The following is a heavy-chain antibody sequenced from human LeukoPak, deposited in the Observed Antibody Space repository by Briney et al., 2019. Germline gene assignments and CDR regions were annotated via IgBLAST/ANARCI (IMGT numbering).Heavy chain of an antibody. CDR1: GFTFSSYA. J-gene: IGHJ6*02. D-gene: IGHD6-13*01. CDR3: ANHLLPLYSSSWYEVNYYGMDV. V-gene: IGHV3-23*01. Sequence: GGSLRLSCAASGFTFSSYAMSWVRQAPGKGLEWVSTISGSGGSTYYADSVKGRFTISRDNSKNTLYLQMNSLRAEDTAVYYCANHLLPLYSSSWYEVNYYGMDVWGQGTTVTVSS. CDR2: ISGSGGST.